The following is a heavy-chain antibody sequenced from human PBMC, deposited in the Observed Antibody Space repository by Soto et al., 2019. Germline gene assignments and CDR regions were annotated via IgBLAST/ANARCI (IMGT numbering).Heavy chain of an antibody. CDR3: AKDSRTRPFGELLRDHHDL. D-gene: IGHD3-10*01. CDR2: IDSTGETT. J-gene: IGHJ5*02. Sequence: GGSLRLSCLSIGPTLGNFALHWVRQSPGKSLEHACAIDSTGETTDYADSVKGRFTISRDTSKNTLYLQMTSLRTDDTGTYYCAKDSRTRPFGELLRDHHDLWGQGTLVTVSS. CDR1: GPTLGNFA. V-gene: IGHV3-64D*08.